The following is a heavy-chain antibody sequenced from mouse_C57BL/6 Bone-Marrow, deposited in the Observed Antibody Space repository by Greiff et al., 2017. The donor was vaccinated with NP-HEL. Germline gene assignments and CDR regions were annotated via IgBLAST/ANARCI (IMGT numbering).Heavy chain of an antibody. CDR2: INPNNGGT. Sequence: EVKLQQSGPELVKPGASVKISCKASGYTFTDYYMNWVKQSHGKSLEWIGDINPNNGGTSYNQKFKGKATLTVDKSSSTAYMELRSLTSEDSAVYYCARGGITTVVGGYWGQGTTLTVSS. D-gene: IGHD1-1*01. J-gene: IGHJ2*01. CDR3: ARGGITTVVGGY. CDR1: GYTFTDYY. V-gene: IGHV1-26*01.